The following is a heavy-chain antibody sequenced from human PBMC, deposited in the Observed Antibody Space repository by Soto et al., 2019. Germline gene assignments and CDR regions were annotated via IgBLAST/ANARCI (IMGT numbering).Heavy chain of an antibody. J-gene: IGHJ1*01. V-gene: IGHV4-30-2*01. CDR1: GGSITSAGNS. CDR2: IYHSGSI. D-gene: IGHD3-22*01. CDR3: ARGKGGYYDSSSYSPVEYFQL. Sequence: PSETLSLTCAVSGGSITSAGNSWSWIRQPPGKGLEWIGYIYHSGSIYYNPSLKSRVTISIDRSKNQFSLKLSSVTAADTAVYYCARGKGGYYDSSSYSPVEYFQLWGQRTLVTVSS.